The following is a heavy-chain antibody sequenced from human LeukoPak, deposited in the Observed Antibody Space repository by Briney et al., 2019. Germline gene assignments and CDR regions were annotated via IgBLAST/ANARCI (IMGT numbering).Heavy chain of an antibody. CDR1: GGSISSSNW. V-gene: IGHV4-4*02. Sequence: SETLSLTCAVSGGSISSSNWWSWVRQPPGKGPEWIGYIYYSGSTYYNPSLKSRVTISVDTSKNQFSLKLSSVTAADTAVYYCALYYDFWSGSRVHYGMDVWGQGTTVTVSS. CDR2: IYYSGST. D-gene: IGHD3-3*01. J-gene: IGHJ6*02. CDR3: ALYYDFWSGSRVHYGMDV.